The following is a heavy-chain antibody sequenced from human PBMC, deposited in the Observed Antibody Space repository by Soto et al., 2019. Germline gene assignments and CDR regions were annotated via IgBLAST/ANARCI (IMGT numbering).Heavy chain of an antibody. J-gene: IGHJ4*02. CDR2: INPKSGGT. V-gene: IGHV1-2*02. Sequence: AAVKVSCKAAGYTFTVYYRHWVRQAPGQGPEWMGWINPKSGGTMYPQKFQGRVTMTWDTSISTAYMALTRLRSDDTAVYYCARDLAKGGGSAGFDYWGQGTLVTAPQ. CDR1: GYTFTVYY. D-gene: IGHD1-26*01. CDR3: ARDLAKGGGSAGFDY.